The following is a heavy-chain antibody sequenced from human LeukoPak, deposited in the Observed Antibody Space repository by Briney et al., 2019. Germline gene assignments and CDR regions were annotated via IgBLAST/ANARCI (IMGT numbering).Heavy chain of an antibody. D-gene: IGHD3-16*01. CDR2: IYYSGST. J-gene: IGHJ3*02. Sequence: SETLSLTCTVSGGSISSYYWSWIRQPPGKGLEWIGYIYYSGSTNYNPSLKSRVTISVDTSKNQFSLKLSSVTAADTAVYYCASERWGGAFDIWGQGTMVTVSS. CDR1: GGSISSYY. CDR3: ASERWGGAFDI. V-gene: IGHV4-59*08.